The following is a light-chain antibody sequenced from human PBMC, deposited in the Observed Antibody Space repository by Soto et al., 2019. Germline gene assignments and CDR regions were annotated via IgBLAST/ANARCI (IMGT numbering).Light chain of an antibody. Sequence: QSALTQPPSVSGSPGQSVTISCTGTSSDVGSYNRVSWYQQPPGTAPKLMIYEVSNRPSGVPDRFSGSKSGNTASLTISGLQAEDEADYYCISYTSSSTLYVFGTGTKLTVL. CDR3: ISYTSSSTLYV. CDR2: EVS. J-gene: IGLJ1*01. CDR1: SSDVGSYNR. V-gene: IGLV2-18*02.